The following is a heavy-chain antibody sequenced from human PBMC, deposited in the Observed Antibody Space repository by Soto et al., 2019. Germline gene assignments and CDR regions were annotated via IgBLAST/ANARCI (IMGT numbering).Heavy chain of an antibody. CDR1: GDSVSSNSAA. V-gene: IGHV6-1*01. D-gene: IGHD2-2*01. J-gene: IGHJ6*03. CDR2: TYYRSKWYN. CDR3: ARGSGCSSTSCYFLAHYYYYYMDV. Sequence: SQTLSLTCAISGDSVSSNSAAWNWIRQSPSRGLECLVRTYYRSKWYNDYAVSVKSRTNINPDTSKNQFSLQLHSVTPEDTAVYYCARGSGCSSTSCYFLAHYYYYYMDVWGKGTTVTVSS.